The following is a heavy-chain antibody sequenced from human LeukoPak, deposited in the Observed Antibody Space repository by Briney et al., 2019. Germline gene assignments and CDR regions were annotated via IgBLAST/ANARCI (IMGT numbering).Heavy chain of an antibody. CDR3: ARDSYHYDSSGSPYYFDY. D-gene: IGHD3-22*01. CDR2: IYTSGST. J-gene: IGHJ4*02. Sequence: PSETLSLTCTVSGGSISGYYWSWIRQPAGKGLEWIGRIYTSGSTNYNPSLKSRVTMSVDTSKNQFSLKLSSVTAADTAVYYCARDSYHYDSSGSPYYFDYWGQGTLVTVSS. V-gene: IGHV4-4*07. CDR1: GGSISGYY.